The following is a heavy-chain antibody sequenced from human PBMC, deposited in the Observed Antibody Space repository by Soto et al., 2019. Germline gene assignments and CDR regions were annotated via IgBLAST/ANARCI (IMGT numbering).Heavy chain of an antibody. Sequence: QVRLVESGGGVVQPGKSLRLSCAASGFTFRSYAMHWFRQAPGKGLEWVAVISFDGSNKYYADSVKGRFTISRDNSKNTLHLQMSSLRAEDTALYYCARVSIEGVITACYFDYWGQGTLVTVSS. D-gene: IGHD3-22*01. CDR2: ISFDGSNK. J-gene: IGHJ4*02. CDR3: ARVSIEGVITACYFDY. V-gene: IGHV3-30-3*01. CDR1: GFTFRSYA.